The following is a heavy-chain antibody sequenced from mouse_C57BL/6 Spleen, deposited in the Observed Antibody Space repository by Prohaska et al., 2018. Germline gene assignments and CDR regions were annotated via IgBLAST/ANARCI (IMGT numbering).Heavy chain of an antibody. CDR1: SYW. V-gene: IGHV1-59*01. J-gene: IGHJ2*01. CDR3: ANSNDY. D-gene: IGHD2-5*01. Sequence: SYWMHWVKQRPGQGLEWIGVIDPSDSYTNYNQKFKGKATLTVDTSSSTAYMQLSSLTSEDSAVYYCANSNDYWGQGTTLTVSS. CDR2: IDPSDSYT.